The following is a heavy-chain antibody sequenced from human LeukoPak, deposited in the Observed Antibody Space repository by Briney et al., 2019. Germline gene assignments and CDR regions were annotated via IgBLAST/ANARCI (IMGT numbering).Heavy chain of an antibody. D-gene: IGHD4-17*01. V-gene: IGHV4-28*01. Sequence: PSETLSLTCAVSGYSISSSNWWGWIRQPPGKGLEWIGYIYYSGSTYYNPSLKSQVTMSVDTSKNQFSLKLSSVTAVDTAVYYCARNSDGDYVIDYWGQGTLVTVSS. CDR3: ARNSDGDYVIDY. CDR2: IYYSGST. J-gene: IGHJ4*02. CDR1: GYSISSSNW.